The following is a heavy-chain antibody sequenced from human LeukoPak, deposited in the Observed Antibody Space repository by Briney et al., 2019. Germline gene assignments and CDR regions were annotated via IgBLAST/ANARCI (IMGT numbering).Heavy chain of an antibody. CDR3: ARDKTYYDFWSGYYTQHGWFDP. D-gene: IGHD3-3*01. CDR1: GGSISSSSYY. Sequence: PSETLSLTCTVSGGSISSSSYYWGWIRQPPGKGLEWIGSIYYSGSTYYNPSLKSRVTISVDTSKNQFSLKLSSVTAADMAVYYCARDKTYYDFWSGYYTQHGWFDPWGQGTLVTVSS. J-gene: IGHJ5*02. CDR2: IYYSGST. V-gene: IGHV4-39*02.